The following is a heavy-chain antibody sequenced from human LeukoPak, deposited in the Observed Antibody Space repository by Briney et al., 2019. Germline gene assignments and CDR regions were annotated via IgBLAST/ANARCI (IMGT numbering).Heavy chain of an antibody. V-gene: IGHV3-23*01. D-gene: IGHD4-23*01. Sequence: GGSLRLSCAASGFIFSDYTMMWVRRAPGKGLQWVATFTAYGGTYYAASVKGRFAISRDNSRDTVSLYMNSLRVGDTAMYYCARGSTGGKVDWFDPWGPGTLVTVSS. CDR3: ARGSTGGKVDWFDP. CDR2: FTAYGGT. CDR1: GFIFSDYT. J-gene: IGHJ5*02.